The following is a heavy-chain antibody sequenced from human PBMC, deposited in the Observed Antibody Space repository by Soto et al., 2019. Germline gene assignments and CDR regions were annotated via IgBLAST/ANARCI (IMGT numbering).Heavy chain of an antibody. CDR2: IDPSDSQT. CDR3: ARQIYDSDTGPNFQYYFDS. D-gene: IGHD3-22*01. CDR1: GYSFAGYW. V-gene: IGHV5-10-1*01. Sequence: PGESLKISFKGSGYSFAGYWITWVRQKPGKGLEWMGRIDPSDSQTYYSPSFRGHVTISVTKSTTTVFLQWSSLRASDTAMYYCARQIYDSDTGPNFQYYFDSWGQGTPVTVSS. J-gene: IGHJ4*02.